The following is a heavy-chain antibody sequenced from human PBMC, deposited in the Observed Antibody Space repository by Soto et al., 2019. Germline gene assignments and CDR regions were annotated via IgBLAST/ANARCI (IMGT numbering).Heavy chain of an antibody. V-gene: IGHV4-4*07. D-gene: IGHD1-1*01. CDR1: GASVRSYH. Sequence: PSETLSLTCAASGASVRSYHWSWIRQAAGKGLEWIGRVQMSGTTNYNPSLKTRVTMSLDTSKNEVSLRMTSVTAADTAVYFCAKDRSTMRWFDPWGQGILVTVSS. J-gene: IGHJ5*02. CDR3: AKDRSTMRWFDP. CDR2: VQMSGTT.